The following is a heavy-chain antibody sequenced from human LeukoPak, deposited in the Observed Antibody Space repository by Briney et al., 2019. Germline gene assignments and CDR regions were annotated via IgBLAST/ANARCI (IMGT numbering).Heavy chain of an antibody. Sequence: GGSLRLSCAASGFTFSSFDMHWVRQPTGQGLEWVSTIGTASDTYYPGSVEGRFTLSRDNAENSLYLQMNSLTAGDTAVYYCARGPPRGKYYYMDVWGKGTTVTVSS. D-gene: IGHD1-1*01. CDR2: IGTASDT. CDR1: GFTFSSFD. CDR3: ARGPPRGKYYYMDV. V-gene: IGHV3-13*01. J-gene: IGHJ6*03.